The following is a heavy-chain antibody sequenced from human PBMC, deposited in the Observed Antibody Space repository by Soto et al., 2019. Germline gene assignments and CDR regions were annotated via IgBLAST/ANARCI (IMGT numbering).Heavy chain of an antibody. CDR1: GYTFTGYY. V-gene: IGHV1-2*04. J-gene: IGHJ3*02. CDR2: INPNSGGT. CDR3: ASGYCSGGSCLNDAFDI. D-gene: IGHD2-15*01. Sequence: ASVKVSCKASGYTFTGYYMHWVRQAPGQGLEGMGWINPNSGGTNYAQKFQGWVTMTRDTSISSAYMELSRLRSDDTAVYYCASGYCSGGSCLNDAFDIWGQGTMVTVSS.